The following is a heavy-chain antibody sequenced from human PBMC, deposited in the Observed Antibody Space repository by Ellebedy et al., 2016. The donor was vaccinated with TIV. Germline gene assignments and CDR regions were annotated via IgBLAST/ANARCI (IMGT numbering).Heavy chain of an antibody. D-gene: IGHD1-14*01. J-gene: IGHJ2*01. Sequence: SETLSLTXTVSGGSFASYFWSWVRQSAGKCLEWIGRIFMSGSTSYNSSLKNRVTMSVDASTTQLSLNSSSVTAADTAVYFCARLRQSRDRSHWYFDLWGRGTLVTVSS. CDR1: GGSFASYF. CDR3: ARLRQSRDRSHWYFDL. V-gene: IGHV4-4*07. CDR2: IFMSGST.